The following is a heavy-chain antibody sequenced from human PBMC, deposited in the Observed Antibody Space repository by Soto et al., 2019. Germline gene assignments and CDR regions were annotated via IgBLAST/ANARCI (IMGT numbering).Heavy chain of an antibody. J-gene: IGHJ4*02. D-gene: IGHD6-13*01. CDR3: AKDMYSSSWYYFDY. Sequence: PGGSLRLSCAASGFTFASHAMNWVRQAPGKGLEWVSTITDSGGRTYYADSVKGRFTISRDNSKNTLYLQMNSLRAEDTAVYYCAKDMYSSSWYYFDYWGQGTLVTVSS. CDR1: GFTFASHA. V-gene: IGHV3-23*01. CDR2: ITDSGGRT.